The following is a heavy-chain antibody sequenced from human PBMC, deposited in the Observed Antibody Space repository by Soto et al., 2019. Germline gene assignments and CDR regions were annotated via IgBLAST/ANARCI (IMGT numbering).Heavy chain of an antibody. V-gene: IGHV3-21*06. CDR2: ISTGGAYM. CDR1: GFTFRNYN. Sequence: EVQLVESGGGLVKAGGSLRLFCTASGFTFRNYNMNWVRQAPGKGLEWVSSISTGGAYMFYADSVKGRFTICRDNAQNSLFMQIASPRAEDTAVYYCARDIASPGGDYFDSWGQVTLVTVSS. D-gene: IGHD2-21*01. J-gene: IGHJ4*02. CDR3: ARDIASPGGDYFDS.